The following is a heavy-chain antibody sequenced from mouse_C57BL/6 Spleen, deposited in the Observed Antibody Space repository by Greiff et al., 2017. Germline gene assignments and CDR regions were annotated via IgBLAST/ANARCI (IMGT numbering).Heavy chain of an antibody. D-gene: IGHD4-1*01. CDR1: GFTFSSYT. CDR2: ISGGGGNT. CDR3: ARFSTTGGYYAMDY. J-gene: IGHJ4*01. V-gene: IGHV5-9*01. Sequence: EVQVVESGGGLVKPGGSLKLSCAASGFTFSSYTMSWVRQTPEKRLEWVATISGGGGNTYYPDSVKGRFTISRDNAKNTLYLQMSSLRSEDTALYYCARFSTTGGYYAMDYWGQGTSVTVSS.